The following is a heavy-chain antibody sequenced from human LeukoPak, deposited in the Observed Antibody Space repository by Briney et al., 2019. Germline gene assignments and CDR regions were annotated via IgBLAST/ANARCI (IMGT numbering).Heavy chain of an antibody. Sequence: GASVKVSCKASGYTFTGYYMHWVRQAPGQGLEWMGWINPNSGGTNYAQKFQGRVTMTRDTSISTAYMELSRLRSDDTAVYYCARVRGGGSTLAPWCQGTLVTVSS. CDR2: INPNSGGT. D-gene: IGHD6-13*01. CDR3: ARVRGGGSTLAP. V-gene: IGHV1-2*02. J-gene: IGHJ4*02. CDR1: GYTFTGYY.